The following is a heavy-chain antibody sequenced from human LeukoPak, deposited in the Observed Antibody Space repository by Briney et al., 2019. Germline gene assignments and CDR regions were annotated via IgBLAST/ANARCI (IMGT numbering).Heavy chain of an antibody. V-gene: IGHV3-15*01. CDR3: TARYCRSTSCYGEYFQR. CDR1: GXTFSSYS. J-gene: IGHJ1*01. D-gene: IGHD2-2*01. Sequence: GGSLRLSFAASGXTFSSYSMNWVRQAPGKGLEWVGRIKSKTDGGTTDYAAPVKGRFTISRDDSKNTLYLQMNSLKTEDTAVYYCTARYCRSTSCYGEYFQRWGQGTLVTVSS. CDR2: IKSKTDGGTT.